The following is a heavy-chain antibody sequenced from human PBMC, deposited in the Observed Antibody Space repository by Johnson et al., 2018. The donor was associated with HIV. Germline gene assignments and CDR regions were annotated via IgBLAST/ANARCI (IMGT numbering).Heavy chain of an antibody. Sequence: VQLVESGGGLVQPGGSLRLSCAASGFTFSSYAMSWVRQAPGKGLEWVSAISGSGGDTYYPGSVKGRFTISRDNSKNTLYLQMNSLRAEDTAVYYCAKVGERYYDSSGYDAFDIWGQGTMVTVSS. CDR2: ISGSGGDT. CDR3: AKVGERYYDSSGYDAFDI. V-gene: IGHV3-23*04. CDR1: GFTFSSYA. J-gene: IGHJ3*02. D-gene: IGHD3-22*01.